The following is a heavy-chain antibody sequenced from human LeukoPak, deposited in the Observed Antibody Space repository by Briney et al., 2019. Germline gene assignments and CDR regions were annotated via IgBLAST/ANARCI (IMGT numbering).Heavy chain of an antibody. V-gene: IGHV1-2*02. CDR3: ARGFHDGRYDFWSGYAYYYYYMDV. D-gene: IGHD3-3*01. J-gene: IGHJ6*03. Sequence: ASVKVSCKASGYTFTGYFMHWVRQAPGQGLEWMGWINPNSGGTNYAQKFQGRVTMTRDTSISTAYMELSRLRSDDTAVYYCARGFHDGRYDFWSGYAYYYYYMDVWGKGTTVTVSS. CDR1: GYTFTGYF. CDR2: INPNSGGT.